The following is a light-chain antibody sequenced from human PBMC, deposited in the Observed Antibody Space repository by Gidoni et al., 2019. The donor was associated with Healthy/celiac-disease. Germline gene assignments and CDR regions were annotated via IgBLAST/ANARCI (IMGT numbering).Light chain of an antibody. Sequence: SYELTQPPSVSVSPGQTASITCSGDKLGDKYACWYQQKPGKSPVLVIYQDSKRPSGIPERFSGSNSGNTATLTISGTQAMDEADYYCQAWDSSTSHVVFGGGTKLTVL. CDR2: QDS. CDR1: KLGDKY. J-gene: IGLJ2*01. V-gene: IGLV3-1*01. CDR3: QAWDSSTSHVV.